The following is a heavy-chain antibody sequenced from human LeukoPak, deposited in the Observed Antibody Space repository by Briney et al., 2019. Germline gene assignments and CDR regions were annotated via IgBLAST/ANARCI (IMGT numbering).Heavy chain of an antibody. CDR2: ISYDGSNK. Sequence: PGGSLRLSCAASGFTFSSYAMHWVRHAPGKGLEWVAVISYDGSNKYYADSVKGRFTISRGNSKNTLYLQMNSLRAEDTAVYYCARDPRGADLDYWGQGTLVTVSS. J-gene: IGHJ4*02. D-gene: IGHD1-26*01. CDR1: GFTFSSYA. V-gene: IGHV3-30*01. CDR3: ARDPRGADLDY.